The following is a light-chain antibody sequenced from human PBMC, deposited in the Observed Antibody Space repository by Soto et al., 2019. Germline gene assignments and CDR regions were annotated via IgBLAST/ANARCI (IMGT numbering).Light chain of an antibody. V-gene: IGLV2-11*01. Sequence: QSVLTQPRSVSGSPGQSVTISCTGTISDVGGYNYVSWYQQHPGKAPKLMIYDVSKRPSGVPDRFSGSKSGNTASLTISGLQAEDEADYYCCSYAGSYPWVFGGGTQLTVL. CDR1: ISDVGGYNY. J-gene: IGLJ3*02. CDR2: DVS. CDR3: CSYAGSYPWV.